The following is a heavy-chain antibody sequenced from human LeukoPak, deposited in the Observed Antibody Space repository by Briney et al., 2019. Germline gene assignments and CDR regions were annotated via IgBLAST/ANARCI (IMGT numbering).Heavy chain of an antibody. CDR3: ATGYCSGGSCYSSPFDY. D-gene: IGHD2-15*01. J-gene: IGHJ4*02. CDR2: ISSSGSTI. V-gene: IGHV3-11*04. CDR1: GFTFSDYY. Sequence: GGSLRLSCAASGFTFSDYYMSWIRQAPGKGLEWVSYISSSGSTIYYADSVKGRFTISRDNAKNSLYLQMNSLRAEDTAVYYWATGYCSGGSCYSSPFDYWGQGTLVTVSS.